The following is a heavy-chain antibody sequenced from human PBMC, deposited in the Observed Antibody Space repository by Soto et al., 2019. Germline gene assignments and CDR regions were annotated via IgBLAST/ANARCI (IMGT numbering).Heavy chain of an antibody. D-gene: IGHD2-15*01. CDR1: GGTFSSYA. V-gene: IGHV1-69*12. J-gene: IGHJ4*02. CDR2: IIPIFGTA. Sequence: QVQLVQSGAEVKKPGSSVKVSCKASGGTFSSYAISWVRQAPGQGLEWMGGIIPIFGTANYAQKFPGRVTITADESTSTAYMELSSLRSEDTAVYYCASESRYCSGGSCYFLPGIDYWGQGTLVTVSS. CDR3: ASESRYCSGGSCYFLPGIDY.